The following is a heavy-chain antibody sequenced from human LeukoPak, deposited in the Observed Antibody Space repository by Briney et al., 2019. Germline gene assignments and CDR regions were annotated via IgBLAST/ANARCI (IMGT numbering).Heavy chain of an antibody. Sequence: GGSLRLSCAASGFTFSSYTMNWVRQAPGKGLEWVSSISSSSSYIYYADSVKGRFTISRDNAKNSLYLQMNSLRAEDTAVYYCARDRGTVTTTPYGYWGQGTLVTVSS. V-gene: IGHV3-21*01. CDR2: ISSSSSYI. D-gene: IGHD4-17*01. J-gene: IGHJ4*02. CDR3: ARDRGTVTTTPYGY. CDR1: GFTFSSYT.